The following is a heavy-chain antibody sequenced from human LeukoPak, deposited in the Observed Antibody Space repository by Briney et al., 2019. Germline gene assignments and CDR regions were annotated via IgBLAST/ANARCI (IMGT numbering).Heavy chain of an antibody. V-gene: IGHV1-24*01. CDR3: ATFSSSFNYFDY. Sequence: GASVKVSCKVSGYTLTELSMHWVRQAPGKGLEWMGGFDPEDGETIYAQKFQGRVTMTEDTSTDTAYMELSGLRSEDTAVYYCATFSSSFNYFDYWGQGTLVTVSS. CDR1: GYTLTELS. CDR2: FDPEDGET. J-gene: IGHJ4*02. D-gene: IGHD6-13*01.